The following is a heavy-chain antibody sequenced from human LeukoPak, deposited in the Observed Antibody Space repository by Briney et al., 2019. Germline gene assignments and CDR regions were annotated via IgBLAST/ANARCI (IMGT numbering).Heavy chain of an antibody. CDR2: TFYRSDWYK. V-gene: IGHV6-1*01. CDR1: GDSVSDNFAA. D-gene: IGHD6-6*01. J-gene: IGHJ3*02. Sequence: SQTLSLTCAISGDSVSDNFAAWDWIRQSPSRGLEWLGRTFYRSDWYKDYAVSLKSRITINADTSKNQLSLQLNSVTPEDTAVYYCARQYSNSSGAFDIWGQGTMVTVSS. CDR3: ARQYSNSSGAFDI.